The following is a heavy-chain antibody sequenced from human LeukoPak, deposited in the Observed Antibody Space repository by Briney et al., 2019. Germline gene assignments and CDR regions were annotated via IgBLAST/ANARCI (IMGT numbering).Heavy chain of an antibody. V-gene: IGHV3-30*02. CDR3: AKDHSSSWSLDY. D-gene: IGHD6-13*01. CDR2: IRYDGSNK. CDR1: GFTFSSYG. Sequence: PGGSLRLSCAASGFTFSSYGMHWVRQAPGKGLEWVAFIRYDGSNKYYADSVKGRFTISRDNSKNTLYLQMNSLRAEDTAVYYCAKDHSSSWSLDYWGQGTLVTVSS. J-gene: IGHJ4*02.